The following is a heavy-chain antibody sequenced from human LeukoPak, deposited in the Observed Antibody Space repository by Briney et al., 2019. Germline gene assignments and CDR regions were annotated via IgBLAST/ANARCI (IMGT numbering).Heavy chain of an antibody. V-gene: IGHV3-23*01. CDR2: IGPSGCDA. Sequence: GGSLRLSCSASGFTFSSYVMTLIRQARWKGLEGVSIIGPSGCDAHYADSVTGRFTISRDNSKNTLSLQMNSLRADDTALYYCAIDPNWGSGYWGQGTLVTVSS. CDR3: AIDPNWGSGY. D-gene: IGHD7-27*01. J-gene: IGHJ4*02. CDR1: GFTFSSYV.